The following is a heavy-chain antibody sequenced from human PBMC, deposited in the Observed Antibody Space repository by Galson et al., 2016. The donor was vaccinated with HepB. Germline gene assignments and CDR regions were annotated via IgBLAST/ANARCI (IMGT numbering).Heavy chain of an antibody. V-gene: IGHV3-49*03. CDR3: SRDPFPLLYGGNSY. CDR2: IRSKAYGGTT. D-gene: IGHD4-23*01. J-gene: IGHJ4*02. CDR1: GLTFGDYG. Sequence: SLRLSCAASGLTFGDYGMSWFRQAPGKGLEWVGFIRSKAYGGTTEYAASVKGRFTISRDASNSTAYLQMNSLKTEDTAVYYCSRDPFPLLYGGNSYWGQGTLVTVSS.